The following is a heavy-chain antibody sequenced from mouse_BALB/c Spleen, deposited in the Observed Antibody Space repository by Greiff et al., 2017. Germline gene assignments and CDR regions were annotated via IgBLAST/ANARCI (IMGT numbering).Heavy chain of an antibody. Sequence: DVKLVESGGGLVKPGGSLKLSCAASGFTFSSYAMSWVRQTPEKRLEWVASISSGGSTYYPDSVKGRFTISRDNARNILYLQMSSLRSEDTAMYYCARGFYDGYGFAYWGQGTLVTVSA. V-gene: IGHV5-6-5*01. CDR2: ISSGGST. CDR3: ARGFYDGYGFAY. D-gene: IGHD2-3*01. CDR1: GFTFSSYA. J-gene: IGHJ3*01.